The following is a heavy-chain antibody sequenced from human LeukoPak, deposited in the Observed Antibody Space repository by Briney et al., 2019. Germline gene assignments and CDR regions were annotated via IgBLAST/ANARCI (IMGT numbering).Heavy chain of an antibody. CDR3: ARGYSSWDHYDY. CDR1: GYTFTGYY. CDR2: INPNSGGT. D-gene: IGHD6-13*01. V-gene: IGHV1-2*02. Sequence: ASVKVSCKASGYTFTGYYMHWVRQAPGQGLEWMGWINPNSGGTNYAQKFQGRVTMTRDTSISTAYMELSRLRSDNTAVYYCARGYSSWDHYDYWGQGTLVTVSS. J-gene: IGHJ4*02.